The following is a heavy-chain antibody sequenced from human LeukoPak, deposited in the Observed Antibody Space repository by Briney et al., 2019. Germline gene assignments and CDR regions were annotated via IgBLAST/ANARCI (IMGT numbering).Heavy chain of an antibody. Sequence: GGSLRLSCAASGFTFDDYGMSWVRQAPGKGLEWVSGINWNGGSTGYADSVKGRFTISRDNAKNSLYLQMNSLRAEDTALYYCAKDRLLFYSSGWYPWFDPWGQGTLVTVSS. V-gene: IGHV3-20*04. CDR3: AKDRLLFYSSGWYPWFDP. CDR2: INWNGGST. D-gene: IGHD6-19*01. J-gene: IGHJ5*02. CDR1: GFTFDDYG.